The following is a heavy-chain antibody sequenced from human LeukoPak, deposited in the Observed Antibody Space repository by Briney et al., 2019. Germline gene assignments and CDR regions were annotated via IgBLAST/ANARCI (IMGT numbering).Heavy chain of an antibody. D-gene: IGHD5-24*01. J-gene: IGHJ5*02. CDR3: VREASMATIVNWFDP. CDR1: GFTFSTYA. CDR2: ISTNGGST. V-gene: IGHV3-64D*06. Sequence: PGGSLRLSCSGTGFTFSTYAMHWVRQAPGKGLEYVSGISTNGGSTYYADSVKGRFTISRDNSMNTLYLQMSSLRAEDTAVCYCVREASMATIVNWFDPWGQGTLVTVSS.